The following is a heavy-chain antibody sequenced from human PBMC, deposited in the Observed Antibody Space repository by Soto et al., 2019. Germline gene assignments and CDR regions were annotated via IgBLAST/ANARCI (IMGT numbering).Heavy chain of an antibody. J-gene: IGHJ5*02. CDR2: LYYSGST. Sequence: QVQLQESGPGLVKPSQTLSLTCTVSGGSISSGGYYWSWIRQPPGKGLEWIGYLYYSGSTYYNPSLKSRVTISVDTSKNQFSLKLSSVTAADTAVYYCAREEGGGYDHRWFDPWGQGTLVTVSS. CDR3: AREEGGGYDHRWFDP. CDR1: GGSISSGGYY. V-gene: IGHV4-31*03. D-gene: IGHD5-12*01.